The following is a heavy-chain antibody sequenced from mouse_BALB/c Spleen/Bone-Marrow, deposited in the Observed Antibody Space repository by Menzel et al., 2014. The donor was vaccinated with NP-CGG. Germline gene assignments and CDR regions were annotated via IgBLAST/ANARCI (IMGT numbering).Heavy chain of an antibody. CDR2: IDPANGNT. J-gene: IGHJ2*01. Sequence: VQLQQSGAELVKPGASVKLSCTASGFNVKDTYIHWVKQRPEQGLEWIGMIDPANGNTKYDPKFQGKATITADTSSNTAYLQLSSLTSEDTAVYYCASYVYGYYFDYWGQGTTLTVSS. CDR1: GFNVKDTY. D-gene: IGHD2-2*01. V-gene: IGHV14-3*02. CDR3: ASYVYGYYFDY.